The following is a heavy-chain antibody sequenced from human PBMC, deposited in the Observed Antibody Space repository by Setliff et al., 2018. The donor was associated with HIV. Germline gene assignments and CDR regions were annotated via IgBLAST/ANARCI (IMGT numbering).Heavy chain of an antibody. CDR2: ISSSGNAI. CDR3: ARDTYYTLRGMDV. J-gene: IGHJ6*02. Sequence: PGGSLRLSCAASGFTFSSYEMNWVRQAPGKGLEWVSYISSSGNAIYYADSVKGRFTISRDNAKNSLYLQMNSLRAEDTAVYYCARDTYYTLRGMDVWGQGTTVTSP. CDR1: GFTFSSYE. V-gene: IGHV3-48*03. D-gene: IGHD3-10*01.